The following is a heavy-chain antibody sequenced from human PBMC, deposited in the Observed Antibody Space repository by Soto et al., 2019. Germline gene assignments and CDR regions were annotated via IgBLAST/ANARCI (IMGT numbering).Heavy chain of an antibody. J-gene: IGHJ4*02. Sequence: PSETLSLTCTVSGGSISSYYWIWIRQPPGKGLEWIGYIYYSGSTNYNPSLKSRVTISVDTSKNQFSLKLSSVTAADTAVYYCARVIVVPTYYFDYWGQGTLVTVSS. CDR2: IYYSGST. D-gene: IGHD2-2*01. CDR1: GGSISSYY. CDR3: ARVIVVPTYYFDY. V-gene: IGHV4-59*01.